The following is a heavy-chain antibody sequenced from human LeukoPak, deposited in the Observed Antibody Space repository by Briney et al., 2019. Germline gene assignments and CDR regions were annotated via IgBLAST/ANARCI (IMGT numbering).Heavy chain of an antibody. J-gene: IGHJ4*02. CDR2: IYYSGST. V-gene: IGHV4-59*11. CDR3: ARVISEELAYYDFWSGQLHYFDY. Sequence: SETLSLTCTVSGGSISSQYWSWIRQPPGKGLEWIGYIYYSGSTNYNPSLKSRVTISVDTSKNQFSLRLSSVTAADTAVYYCARVISEELAYYDFWSGQLHYFDYWGQGTLVTVPS. D-gene: IGHD3-3*01. CDR1: GGSISSQY.